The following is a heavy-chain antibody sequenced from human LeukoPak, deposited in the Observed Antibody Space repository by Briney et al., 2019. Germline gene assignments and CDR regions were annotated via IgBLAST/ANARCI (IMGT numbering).Heavy chain of an antibody. CDR1: GYTLTELS. D-gene: IGHD6-13*01. CDR3: RIAAAGNIDY. V-gene: IGHV1-24*01. Sequence: ASVKVSCKVSGYTLTELSMHWVRHAPGKGLEWMGGFDPEDGETIYAQKFQGRVTMTEDTSTDTAYMELSSLRSEDTAVYYCRIAAAGNIDYWGQGTLVTVSS. CDR2: FDPEDGET. J-gene: IGHJ4*02.